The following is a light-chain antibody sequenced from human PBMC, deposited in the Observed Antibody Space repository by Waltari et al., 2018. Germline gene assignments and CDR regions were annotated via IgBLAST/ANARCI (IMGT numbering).Light chain of an antibody. V-gene: IGLV3-9*01. Sequence: SYELTQPLSVSVALGQTARITCGGNNIGRKNVHWYQQKPGQAPVLVIYRDSNRPSGIPGRVSGSNSGNTATLTISRAQAGDEADYYCQVWDSSSWVFGGGTKLTVL. CDR2: RDS. CDR3: QVWDSSSWV. J-gene: IGLJ2*01. CDR1: NIGRKN.